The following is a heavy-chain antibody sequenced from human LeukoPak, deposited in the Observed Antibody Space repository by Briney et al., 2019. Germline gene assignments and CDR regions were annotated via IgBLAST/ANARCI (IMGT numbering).Heavy chain of an antibody. J-gene: IGHJ4*02. D-gene: IGHD3-10*01. CDR3: VRARSGAY. V-gene: IGHV3-48*03. CDR2: VSSSGSSI. CDR1: GFTLSSYD. Sequence: GGSLRLSCAASGFTLSSYDMNWVRQAPGKGLEWVSYVSSSGSSIYYADSVKGRFIISRDNAKNSVYLQMNSLRAEDTAVYYCVRARSGAYWGQGTLVTVSS.